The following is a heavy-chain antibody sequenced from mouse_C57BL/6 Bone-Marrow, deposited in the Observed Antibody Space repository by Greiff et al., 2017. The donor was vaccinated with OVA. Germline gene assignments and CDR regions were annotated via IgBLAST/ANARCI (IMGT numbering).Heavy chain of an antibody. Sequence: EVQLQQSGGGLVQPKGSLKLSCAASGFSFNTYAMNWVRQAPGKGLEWVARIRSKSNNYATYYADSVKDRFTISRDDSESMLYLQMNNLKTEDTAMYYCVRRGYGNPFAYWGQGTLVTVSA. V-gene: IGHV10-1*01. J-gene: IGHJ3*01. CDR3: VRRGYGNPFAY. CDR2: IRSKSNNYAT. CDR1: GFSFNTYA. D-gene: IGHD2-10*02.